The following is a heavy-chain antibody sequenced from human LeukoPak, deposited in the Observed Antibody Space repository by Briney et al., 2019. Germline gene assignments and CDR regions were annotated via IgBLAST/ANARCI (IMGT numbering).Heavy chain of an antibody. V-gene: IGHV3-30*03. CDR2: ISYDGSNK. Sequence: GRSLRLSCAASGFTFSSYGMHWVRQAPGKGLEWVAVISYDGSNKYYADSVKGRFTTSRDNSKNTLYLQMNSLRAEDTAVYYCARTSSDDAFDIWGQGTMVTVSS. D-gene: IGHD2-2*01. CDR3: ARTSSDDAFDI. CDR1: GFTFSSYG. J-gene: IGHJ3*02.